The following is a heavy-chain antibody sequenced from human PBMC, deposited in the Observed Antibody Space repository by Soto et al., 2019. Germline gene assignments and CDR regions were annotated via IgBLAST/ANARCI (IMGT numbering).Heavy chain of an antibody. CDR1: GYTFTSYG. CDR2: ISAYNGNT. D-gene: IGHD3-3*01. V-gene: IGHV1-18*01. J-gene: IGHJ4*02. Sequence: ASVKVSCKASGYTFTSYGIRWVRQAPGQGLEWMGWISAYNGNTNYAQKLQGRVTMTTDTSTSTAYMELRSLRSDDTAVYYCARDPSYDFWSGYPSLPFDYWGQGTLVTVSS. CDR3: ARDPSYDFWSGYPSLPFDY.